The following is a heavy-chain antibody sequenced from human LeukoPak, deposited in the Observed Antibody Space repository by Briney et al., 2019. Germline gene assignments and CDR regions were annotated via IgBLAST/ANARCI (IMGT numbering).Heavy chain of an antibody. V-gene: IGHV3-21*04. Sequence: GGSLRLSCAASGFTFSSYSMNWVRQAPGKGLEWVSSISSSSSYIYYADSVKGRFTISRDNAKNSLYLQMNSLRVEDTAVYYCARASREVYYDFWSGRMDVWGQGTTVTVSS. CDR3: ARASREVYYDFWSGRMDV. D-gene: IGHD3-3*01. J-gene: IGHJ6*02. CDR1: GFTFSSYS. CDR2: ISSSSSYI.